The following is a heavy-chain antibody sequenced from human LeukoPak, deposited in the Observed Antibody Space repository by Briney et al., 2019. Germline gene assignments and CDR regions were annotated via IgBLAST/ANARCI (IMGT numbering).Heavy chain of an antibody. V-gene: IGHV3-21*01. CDR3: ASRYAGYCGGDRDWASWYFDL. D-gene: IGHD2-21*02. J-gene: IGHJ2*01. CDR1: GFTFSSYS. CDR2: ISSSSSYI. Sequence: GGSLRLSCAASGFTFSSYSMNWVRQAPGKGLEWVSSISSSSSYIYYADSVKGRFTISRDNAKNSLYLQMNSLRAEDTAVYYCASRYAGYCGGDRDWASWYFDLWGRGTLVTVSS.